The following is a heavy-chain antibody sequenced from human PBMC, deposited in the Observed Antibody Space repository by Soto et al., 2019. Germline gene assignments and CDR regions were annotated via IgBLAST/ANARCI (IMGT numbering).Heavy chain of an antibody. J-gene: IGHJ4*02. V-gene: IGHV3-7*01. CDR2: TTQDGSGR. Sequence: EVQLVESGGGLVQPGGSLRLSCAASGLKVSSWMSGVRQAPGKGLEWVAMTTQDGSGRHYLDSLKGRFTISRDSAKNSMYLQMNSLTVEDTAMYYCASLDTAVIKTGGYWGQGTQVTVSS. CDR3: ASLDTAVIKTGGY. D-gene: IGHD5-18*01. CDR1: GLKVSSW.